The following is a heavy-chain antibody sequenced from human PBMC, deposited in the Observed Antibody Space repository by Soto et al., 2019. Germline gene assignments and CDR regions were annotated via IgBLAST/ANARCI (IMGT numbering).Heavy chain of an antibody. CDR3: AKAAGPGSYYRGRAFDI. J-gene: IGHJ3*02. CDR2: ISWNSGSI. Sequence: EVQLVESGGGLVQPGRSLRLSCAASGFTFDDYAMHWVRQAPGKGLEWVSGISWNSGSIGYADSVKGRFTISRDNAKNSLYLQMNSLRAEDTALYYCAKAAGPGSYYRGRAFDIWGQGTMVTVSS. CDR1: GFTFDDYA. D-gene: IGHD3-10*01. V-gene: IGHV3-9*01.